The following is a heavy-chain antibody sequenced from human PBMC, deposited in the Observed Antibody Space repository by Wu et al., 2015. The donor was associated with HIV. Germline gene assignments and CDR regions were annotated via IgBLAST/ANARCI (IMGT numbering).Heavy chain of an antibody. J-gene: IGHJ3*02. CDR1: GYTFTNYD. CDR3: ARGNYDSSGFDAFDI. D-gene: IGHD3-22*01. CDR2: MNPNSGKT. Sequence: QVQLIQSGAEVKKPGASVKVSCKASGYTFTNYDINWVRQATGQGPECMGWMNPNSGKTGYAQSFQGRVTMTRDTSISTAYMELTHLRSEDTAVYYCARGNYDSSGFDAFDIWGQGTMVTVSS. V-gene: IGHV1-8*01.